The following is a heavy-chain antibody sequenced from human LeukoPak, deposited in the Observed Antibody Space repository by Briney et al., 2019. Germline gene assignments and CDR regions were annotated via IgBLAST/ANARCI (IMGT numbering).Heavy chain of an antibody. J-gene: IGHJ3*02. D-gene: IGHD6-13*01. CDR1: GFTFSSYS. V-gene: IGHV3-48*04. CDR2: ISSSSSTI. Sequence: GGSLRLSCAASGFTFSSYSMNWVRQAPGKGPERVSYISSSSSTIYYADSVKGRFTISRDNAKKSLYLQMNSLRAEDTAVYYCARVPRGIAPYAFDIWGQGTMVTVSS. CDR3: ARVPRGIAPYAFDI.